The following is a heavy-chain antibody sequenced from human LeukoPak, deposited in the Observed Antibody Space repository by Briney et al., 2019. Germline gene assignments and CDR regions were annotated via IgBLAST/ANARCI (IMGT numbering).Heavy chain of an antibody. Sequence: SETLSLTCAVYGGSFSGYYWSWIRQPPGKGLEWIGEINHSGSTNYNPSLKSRVTISVDTSKNQFSLKLSSVTAADTAVYYCARDTHPHAFDIWGQGTMVTVSS. CDR2: INHSGST. J-gene: IGHJ3*02. V-gene: IGHV4-34*01. CDR1: GGSFSGYY. D-gene: IGHD2-15*01. CDR3: ARDTHPHAFDI.